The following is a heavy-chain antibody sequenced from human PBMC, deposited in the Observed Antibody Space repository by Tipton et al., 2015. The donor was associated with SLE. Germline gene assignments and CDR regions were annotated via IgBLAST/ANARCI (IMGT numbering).Heavy chain of an antibody. J-gene: IGHJ6*02. CDR1: GFNVSRNY. CDR2: IYRAGTT. CDR3: ARNGGGIDV. V-gene: IGHV3-53*05. Sequence: SLRLSCAASGFNVSRNYMSWVRQAPGKGLEWVSIIYRAGTTFYADSVKGRFTISRDNSKNMLYLQMNTLRTEDTAVYYCARNGGGIDVWGQGTTVTVSS. D-gene: IGHD3-16*01.